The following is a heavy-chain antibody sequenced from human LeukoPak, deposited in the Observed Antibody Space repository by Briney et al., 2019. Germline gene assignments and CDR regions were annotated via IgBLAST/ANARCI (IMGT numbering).Heavy chain of an antibody. CDR2: ISAYNGNT. CDR3: ARPRYSNYLYNWFDP. D-gene: IGHD4-11*01. CDR1: GYTFTSYG. J-gene: IGHJ5*02. Sequence: GASVKVSCKASGYTFTSYGISWVRQAPGQGLEWMGWISAYNGNTNYAQKLQGRVTMTTDTSTSTAYMELRSLRSDDTAVYYCARPRYSNYLYNWFDPWGQRTLVTVSS. V-gene: IGHV1-18*01.